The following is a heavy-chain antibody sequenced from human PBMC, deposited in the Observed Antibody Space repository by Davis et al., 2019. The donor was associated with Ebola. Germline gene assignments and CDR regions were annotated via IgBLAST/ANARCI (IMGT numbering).Heavy chain of an antibody. D-gene: IGHD5-24*01. CDR2: ISSSSSYI. Sequence: PGGSLRLSCAASGFTFSSYSMNWVRQAPGKGLEWVSSISSSSSYIYYADSVKGRFTISRDNAKNSLYLQMNSLRAEDTAVYYCARDRRDGYNPLDYWGQGTLVTVSS. CDR1: GFTFSSYS. V-gene: IGHV3-21*01. J-gene: IGHJ4*02. CDR3: ARDRRDGYNPLDY.